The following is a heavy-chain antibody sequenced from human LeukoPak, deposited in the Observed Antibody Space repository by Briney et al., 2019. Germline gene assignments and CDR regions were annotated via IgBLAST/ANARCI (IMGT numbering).Heavy chain of an antibody. Sequence: SETLSLTCTVSGGSISSYYWSWIRQPPGKGLEWIGSIYYSGSTYYNPSLKSRVTISVDTSKNQFSLKLSSVTAADTAVYYCARSKDYYDSSGFGAFDIWGQGTMVTVSS. CDR3: ARSKDYYDSSGFGAFDI. CDR2: IYYSGST. J-gene: IGHJ3*02. V-gene: IGHV4-59*05. D-gene: IGHD3-22*01. CDR1: GGSISSYY.